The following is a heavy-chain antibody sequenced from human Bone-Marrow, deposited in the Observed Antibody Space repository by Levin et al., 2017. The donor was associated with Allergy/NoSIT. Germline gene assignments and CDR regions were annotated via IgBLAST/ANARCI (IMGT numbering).Heavy chain of an antibody. CDR3: ARDGGGSSSLGWARKDNWFDP. D-gene: IGHD6-6*01. J-gene: IGHJ5*02. CDR1: GGSISSYY. V-gene: IGHV4-59*01. CDR2: IYYSGST. Sequence: PSPTLSLTCTVSGGSISSYYWSWIRQPPGKGLEWIGYIYYSGSTNYNPSLKSRVTISVDTSKNQFSLKLSSVTAADTAVYYCARDGGGSSSLGWARKDNWFDPWGQGTLVTVSS.